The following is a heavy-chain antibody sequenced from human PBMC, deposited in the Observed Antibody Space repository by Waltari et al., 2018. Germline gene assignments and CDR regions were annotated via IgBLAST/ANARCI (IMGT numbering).Heavy chain of an antibody. CDR3: ARVVKGVIYVDF. CDR2: IHTSRST. V-gene: IGHV4-39*01. D-gene: IGHD3-10*01. J-gene: IGHJ4*02. Sequence: QLHLQESGPGLVKPSETLSLTCSVSGGSISGSSLYWGWIRQSPGKGREWIGFIHTSRSTFYNPSLQSRVTISVDTSKNQFSLKLTSVTASDTAVYYCARVVKGVIYVDFWGQGTLVTVSS. CDR1: GGSISGSSLY.